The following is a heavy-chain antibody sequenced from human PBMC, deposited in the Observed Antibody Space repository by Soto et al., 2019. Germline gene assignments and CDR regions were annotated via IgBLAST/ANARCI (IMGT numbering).Heavy chain of an antibody. J-gene: IGHJ3*02. D-gene: IGHD3-22*01. CDR3: ARDHDSSGYYHAFDI. Sequence: ASVKVSCKASGYTFTSYGISWVRQAPGQGLEWMGWISAYNGNTNYAQKLQGRVIMTTDTSTSTAYMELRSLRSDDTAVYYCARDHDSSGYYHAFDIWGQGTMVTVS. V-gene: IGHV1-18*01. CDR2: ISAYNGNT. CDR1: GYTFTSYG.